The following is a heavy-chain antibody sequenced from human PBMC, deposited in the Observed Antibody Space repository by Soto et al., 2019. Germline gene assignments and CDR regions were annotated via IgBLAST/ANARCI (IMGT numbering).Heavy chain of an antibody. CDR2: ISNDAKND. D-gene: IGHD3-3*01. V-gene: IGHV3-30*18. Sequence: QVHLVESGGGVVQPGRSLRLSCAASGFTFRTFGRHWVRQAPGMGLEWVASISNDAKNDYYTDSVRGRFTISRDNSRDALYLEMSSLRVEDTARYYCAKDYDDTGFAHWGQGILVTVSA. CDR3: AKDYDDTGFAH. J-gene: IGHJ4*02. CDR1: GFTFRTFG.